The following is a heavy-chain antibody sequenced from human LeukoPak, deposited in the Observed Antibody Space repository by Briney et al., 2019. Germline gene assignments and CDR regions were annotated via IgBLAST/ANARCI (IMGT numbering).Heavy chain of an antibody. V-gene: IGHV4-59*08. CDR1: GYSISSGYY. CDR2: IYYSGST. CDR3: ARHEAPADAFDI. J-gene: IGHJ3*02. Sequence: SETLSLTCTVSGYSISSGYYWSWIRQPPGKGLEWIGYIYYSGSTNYNPSLKSRVTISVDTSKNQFSLKLSSVTAADTAVYYCARHEAPADAFDIWGQGTMVTVSS.